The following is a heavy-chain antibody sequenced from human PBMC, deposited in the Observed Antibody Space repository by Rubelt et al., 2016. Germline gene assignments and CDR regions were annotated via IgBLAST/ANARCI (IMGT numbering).Heavy chain of an antibody. CDR2: IYYSGST. J-gene: IGHJ5*01. CDR3: ARGGLWFDS. D-gene: IGHD3-16*01. CDR1: SDSITRSAYS. Sequence: QLQLQESGPGLVKPSETLSLTCTVSSDSITRSAYSWVWIRQAPGKGLEWIGKIYYSGSTNYNPSLKSRVTLSVDLSKNHFSLVPSPLTAADTAVYDCARGGLWFDSWGQGTLVSVSS. V-gene: IGHV4-61*05.